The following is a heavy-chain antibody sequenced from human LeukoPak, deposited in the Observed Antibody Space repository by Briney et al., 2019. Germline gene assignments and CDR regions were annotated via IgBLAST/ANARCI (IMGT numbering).Heavy chain of an antibody. D-gene: IGHD5-24*01. CDR1: GGPFSSYA. CDR2: IIPIFGTA. J-gene: IGHJ3*02. CDR3: ARIRDGYNDAYDI. Sequence: SVKVSCKVSGGPFSSYAISWVRQAPGQGLEWMGGIIPIFGTANYAQKFQGRVTITADNSTSTAYMELSSLRSEDTAIYYCARIRDGYNDAYDIWGQERVVTVPS. V-gene: IGHV1-69*06.